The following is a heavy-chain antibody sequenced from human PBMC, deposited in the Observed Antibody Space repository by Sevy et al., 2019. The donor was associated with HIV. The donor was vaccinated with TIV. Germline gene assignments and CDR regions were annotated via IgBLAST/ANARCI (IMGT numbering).Heavy chain of an antibody. CDR2: IYYSGST. CDR3: ARHPVTYYYGSGSYRAYAFDI. CDR1: GGSISSSSYY. J-gene: IGHJ3*02. Sequence: SETLSLTCTVSGGSISSSSYYWGWIRQPPGKGLEWIGSIYYSGSTYYNPSLKSRVTISVDTSKNQFSLKLSSVTAADTAVYYCARHPVTYYYGSGSYRAYAFDIWGQGTMVTVSS. V-gene: IGHV4-39*01. D-gene: IGHD3-10*01.